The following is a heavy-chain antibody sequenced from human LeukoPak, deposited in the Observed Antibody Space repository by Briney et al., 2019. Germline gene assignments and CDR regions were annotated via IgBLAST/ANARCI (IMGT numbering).Heavy chain of an antibody. CDR2: ISGSGGST. J-gene: IGHJ4*02. CDR3: AKGAGVVVITAVCFDH. Sequence: GGSLRLSCAASGFTFSSYAMSWVRQAPGKGLEWVSAISGSGGSTYYADSVKGRFTISRDNSKNALYLQMNSLRAEDTAVYYCAKGAGVVVITAVCFDHWGQGALVTVSS. V-gene: IGHV3-23*01. D-gene: IGHD3-22*01. CDR1: GFTFSSYA.